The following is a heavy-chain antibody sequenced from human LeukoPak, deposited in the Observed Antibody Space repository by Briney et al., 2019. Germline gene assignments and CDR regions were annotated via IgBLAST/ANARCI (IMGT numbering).Heavy chain of an antibody. D-gene: IGHD2/OR15-2a*01. CDR3: ARGRGLLRVSRSWYFDL. J-gene: IGHJ2*01. CDR1: GGSISSSSYY. V-gene: IGHV4-39*07. CDR2: IYYSGST. Sequence: SETLSLTCTVSGGSISSSSYYWGWIRQPPGKGLEWIGSIYYSGSTNYNPSLKSRVTISVDTSKNQFSLKLSSVTAADTAVYYCARGRGLLRVSRSWYFDLWGRGTLVTVSS.